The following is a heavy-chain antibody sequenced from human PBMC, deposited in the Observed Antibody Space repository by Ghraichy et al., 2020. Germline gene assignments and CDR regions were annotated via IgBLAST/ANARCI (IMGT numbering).Heavy chain of an antibody. D-gene: IGHD3-22*01. Sequence: SVKVSCKASGGTFSSYAISWVRQAPGQGLEWMGGIIPIFGTANYAQKFQGRVTITADKSTSTAYMELSSLRSEDTAVYYCAGYYYDSSGPFVYWGQGTLVTVSS. CDR3: AGYYYDSSGPFVY. J-gene: IGHJ4*02. V-gene: IGHV1-69*06. CDR1: GGTFSSYA. CDR2: IIPIFGTA.